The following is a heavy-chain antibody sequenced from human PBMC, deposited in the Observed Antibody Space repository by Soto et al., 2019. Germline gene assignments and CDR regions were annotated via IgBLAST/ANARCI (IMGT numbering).Heavy chain of an antibody. V-gene: IGHV4-34*01. CDR1: GGSFSGYY. CDR3: ARGATRIQLWPFDF. CDR2: INHGGST. D-gene: IGHD5-18*01. J-gene: IGHJ4*02. Sequence: SETLSLTCAVFGGSFSGYYWTWIRQTPGKGLEWIGEINHGGSTNYRSSLKSRVTMSVDTSKNQFSLKLGSVTAADTAVYYCARGATRIQLWPFDFWGQGTLVTVSS.